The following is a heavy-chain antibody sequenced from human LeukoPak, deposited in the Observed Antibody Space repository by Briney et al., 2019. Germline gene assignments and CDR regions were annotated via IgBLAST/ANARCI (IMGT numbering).Heavy chain of an antibody. CDR1: GGSLRSGSYY. Sequence: SETLSLTCTVSGGSLRSGSYYWSWIRQPAGKGLEWIGRIYTSGSTNYNPSLKSRVTISVDTSKNQFSLKLSSVTAADTAVYYCARDTTVTSGYYYSIDVWGKGTTVTVSS. J-gene: IGHJ6*03. CDR3: ARDTTVTSGYYYSIDV. V-gene: IGHV4-61*02. CDR2: IYTSGST. D-gene: IGHD4-17*01.